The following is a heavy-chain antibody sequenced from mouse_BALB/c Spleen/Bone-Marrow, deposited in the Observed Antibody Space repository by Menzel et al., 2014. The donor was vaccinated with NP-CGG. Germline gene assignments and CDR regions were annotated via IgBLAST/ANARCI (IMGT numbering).Heavy chain of an antibody. CDR3: ARRDYDYDDYSMDY. CDR2: MFPRTGAT. CDR1: GYTFTSYW. Sequence: VKLMESGAELVKPGASVKLSCKTSGYTFTSYWIQWVKQRPGQGLGWIGEMFPRTGATYYNERFRGRATLTIDTPSSTAYMQLSSLTSEDSAVYFCARRDYDYDDYSMDYWGQGTSVTVSS. J-gene: IGHJ4*01. V-gene: IGHV1S132*01. D-gene: IGHD2-4*01.